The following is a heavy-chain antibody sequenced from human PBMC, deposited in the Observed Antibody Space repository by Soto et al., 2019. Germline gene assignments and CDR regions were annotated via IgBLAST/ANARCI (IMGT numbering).Heavy chain of an antibody. J-gene: IGHJ4*02. CDR3: ASDAAIGMNDY. Sequence: ASVKVSCKASGYTFTSYGFSWVRQAPGQGLEWMGWINAYNGNTKYAQKLQGRVTMTTDTSTSTAYMDLRSLRSDDTAVYYCASDAAIGMNDYWGQGTLVTVSS. V-gene: IGHV1-18*01. CDR2: INAYNGNT. D-gene: IGHD1-20*01. CDR1: GYTFTSYG.